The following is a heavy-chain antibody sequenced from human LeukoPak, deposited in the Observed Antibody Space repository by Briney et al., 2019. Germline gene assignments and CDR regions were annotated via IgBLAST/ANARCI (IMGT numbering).Heavy chain of an antibody. Sequence: GGSLRLSCAASGFTFDDYAMHWVRQAPGKGLEWVSGISWNSGSVDYADSVKGRFTISRDNAKNSLYLQMNSLRPEDTALYYCAKDISSSGWYRGNGFDYWGQGTLVTVSS. D-gene: IGHD6-19*01. CDR3: AKDISSSGWYRGNGFDY. V-gene: IGHV3-9*01. J-gene: IGHJ4*02. CDR2: ISWNSGSV. CDR1: GFTFDDYA.